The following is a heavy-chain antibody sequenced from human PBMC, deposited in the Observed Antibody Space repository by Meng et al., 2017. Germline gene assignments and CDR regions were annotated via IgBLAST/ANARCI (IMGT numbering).Heavy chain of an antibody. CDR3: ARGSYSFDS. Sequence: QLQLQQSGPGLVKPSQNLSLIFSISGDSVSSNSAAWNWIRQSPSRGLEWVGRAYYRSKWYHDYAESVKSRISIDPDTSKNQFSLQLRSVTPEDSTVYYCARGSYSFDSWGQRTLVTVSS. D-gene: IGHD1-26*01. V-gene: IGHV6-1*01. J-gene: IGHJ4*02. CDR2: AYYRSKWYH. CDR1: GDSVSSNSAA.